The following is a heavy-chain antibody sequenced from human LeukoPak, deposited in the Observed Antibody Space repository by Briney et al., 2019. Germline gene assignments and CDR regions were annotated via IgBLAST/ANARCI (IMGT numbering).Heavy chain of an antibody. Sequence: PGGSLRLSCAASGFTFSSYAMSWVRQAPGKGLEWVSATSSSDDGTYHADSVRGRFTISRDNSKNTLYLQMNSLRAEDTAVYYCARDPADYWGQGTLVTVSS. CDR1: GFTFSSYA. CDR2: TSSSDDGT. V-gene: IGHV3-23*01. CDR3: ARDPADY. J-gene: IGHJ4*02.